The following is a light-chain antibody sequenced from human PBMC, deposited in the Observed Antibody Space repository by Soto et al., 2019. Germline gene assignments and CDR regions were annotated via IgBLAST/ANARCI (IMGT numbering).Light chain of an antibody. CDR3: SSFTSGSTLV. CDR1: STDVGGYRY. J-gene: IGLJ2*01. V-gene: IGLV2-14*03. CDR2: DVS. Sequence: QSALTQPASVSGSPGQSITLFCTGTSTDVGGYRYVSWYQHHPGKAPKLMIYDVSNRPSGVSNRFSGSKSGNTASLTISGLQAEDEADYYCSSFTSGSTLVFGGGTKLTVL.